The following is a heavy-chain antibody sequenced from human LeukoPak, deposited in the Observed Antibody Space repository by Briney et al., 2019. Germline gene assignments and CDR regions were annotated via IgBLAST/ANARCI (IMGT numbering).Heavy chain of an antibody. Sequence: SETLSLTCAVYGGSFSGYYWSWIRQPPGKGLEWIGEINHSGSTNYNPSLKSRVTISVDTSKNQFSLKLSSVTAADTAVYYCARGRAVAGTIYVYWFDPWGQGTLVTVSS. J-gene: IGHJ5*02. CDR1: GGSFSGYY. V-gene: IGHV4-34*01. D-gene: IGHD6-19*01. CDR3: ARGRAVAGTIYVYWFDP. CDR2: INHSGST.